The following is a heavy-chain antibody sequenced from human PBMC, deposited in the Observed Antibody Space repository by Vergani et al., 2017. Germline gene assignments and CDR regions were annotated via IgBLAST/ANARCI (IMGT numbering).Heavy chain of an antibody. CDR3: AAWSVIWGRGLDY. CDR2: INAGNGNT. CDR1: GYTFTSYA. V-gene: IGHV1-3*01. J-gene: IGHJ4*02. Sequence: QVQLVQSGAEVKKPGASVTVSCKAAGYTFTSYAMHWVRQAPGQRLEWMGWINAGNGNTKYSQKFQGRVTITRDTSASTAYMELSSLRSEDTAVYYCAAWSVIWGRGLDYWGQGTLVTVSS. D-gene: IGHD3-16*01.